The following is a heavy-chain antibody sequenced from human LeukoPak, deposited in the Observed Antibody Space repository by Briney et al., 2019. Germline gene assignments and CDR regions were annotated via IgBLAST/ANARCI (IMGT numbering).Heavy chain of an antibody. V-gene: IGHV4-4*07. CDR3: ARDGYSYGPNAYLFDY. J-gene: IGHJ4*02. Sequence: SETLSLTCTVSGGSISSYYWSWIRQPAGKGLEWIGRIYTSGSTNYNPSLKSRVTMSVDTSKNQLSLKLSSVTAADTAVYYCARDGYSYGPNAYLFDYWGQGTLVTVSS. D-gene: IGHD5-18*01. CDR1: GGSISSYY. CDR2: IYTSGST.